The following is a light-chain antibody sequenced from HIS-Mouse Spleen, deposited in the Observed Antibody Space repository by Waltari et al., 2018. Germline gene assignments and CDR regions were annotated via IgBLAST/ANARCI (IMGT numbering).Light chain of an antibody. CDR3: YSTDSSGNHRV. V-gene: IGLV3-10*01. J-gene: IGLJ2*01. CDR1: ALPKKY. Sequence: SYELTQPPSVSVSPGQTAGITCPGDALPKKYAYWYQQKSGKAPVLVIYEDSKRPSGIPERFSGSSSGTMATLTISGAQVEDEADYYCYSTDSSGNHRVFGGGTKLTVL. CDR2: EDS.